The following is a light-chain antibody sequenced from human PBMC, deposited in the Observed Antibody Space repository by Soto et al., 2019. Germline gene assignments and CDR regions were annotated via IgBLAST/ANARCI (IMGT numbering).Light chain of an antibody. CDR2: GAS. Sequence: EIVMTQSPATLSVSPGERATLSCRASQSVSSNLAWYQQKPDQVPRLLIYGASTRATGIPARFSGSGSGTEFTLTISSLQSEDFAVYYCQQYNNWPFTFGPGTKVDIK. CDR1: QSVSSN. V-gene: IGKV3D-15*01. J-gene: IGKJ3*01. CDR3: QQYNNWPFT.